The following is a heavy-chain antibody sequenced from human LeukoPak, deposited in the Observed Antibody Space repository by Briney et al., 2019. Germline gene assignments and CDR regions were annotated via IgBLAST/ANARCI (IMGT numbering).Heavy chain of an antibody. J-gene: IGHJ4*02. CDR1: GYTFTSYG. Sequence: ASVKVSCKASGYTFTSYGISWMRQAPGQGLEWMGWISAYNGNTNYAQKLQGRVTMTTDTSTSTAYMELRSLRSDDTAVYYCARVRGYSGYDWNGSFDYWGQGTLVTVSS. V-gene: IGHV1-18*01. D-gene: IGHD5-12*01. CDR2: ISAYNGNT. CDR3: ARVRGYSGYDWNGSFDY.